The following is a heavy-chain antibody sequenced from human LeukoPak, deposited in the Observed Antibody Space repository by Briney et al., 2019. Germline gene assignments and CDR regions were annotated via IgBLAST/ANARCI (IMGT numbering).Heavy chain of an antibody. CDR3: ARDTYYDFWSGYLTYYGMDA. CDR2: IKQDGSEK. Sequence: GGSLRLSCAASGFTFSSYWMSWVRQAPGKGLEWVANIKQDGSEKYYVDSVKGRFTISRDNAKNSLYLQMNSLRAEDTAVYYCARDTYYDFWSGYLTYYGMDAWGQGTTVTVSS. CDR1: GFTFSSYW. J-gene: IGHJ6*02. V-gene: IGHV3-7*01. D-gene: IGHD3-3*01.